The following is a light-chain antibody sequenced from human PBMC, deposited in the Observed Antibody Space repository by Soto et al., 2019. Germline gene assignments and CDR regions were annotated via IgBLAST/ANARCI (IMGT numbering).Light chain of an antibody. V-gene: IGLV2-14*01. J-gene: IGLJ1*01. CDR1: NIDIGDYF. CDR2: DVN. Sequence: SVLTQPTSVSGSPGQSITISCPGTNIDIGDYFVSWLQQHPGKAPKSLIYDVNNRTPGVPNRYSGSKSGTSASLAISGLQSEDEADYYCAAWDDSLNGYVFGTGTKVTVL. CDR3: AAWDDSLNGYV.